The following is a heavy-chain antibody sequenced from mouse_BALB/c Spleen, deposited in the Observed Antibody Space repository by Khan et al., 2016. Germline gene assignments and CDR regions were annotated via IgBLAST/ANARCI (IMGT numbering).Heavy chain of an antibody. CDR2: ISYDGSK. Sequence: EVQLQESGPGLVKPSQSLSLTCSATGYSITSGYYWNWIRQFPGNKLEWMGYISYDGSKNYNQSLKDRISITRDTSKNPFFLKLNSVTTEDTATYYCASKWEGWDFAVWGPGTTVTVSA. CDR1: GYSITSGYY. J-gene: IGHJ1*01. CDR3: ASKWEGWDFAV. D-gene: IGHD4-1*02. V-gene: IGHV3-6*02.